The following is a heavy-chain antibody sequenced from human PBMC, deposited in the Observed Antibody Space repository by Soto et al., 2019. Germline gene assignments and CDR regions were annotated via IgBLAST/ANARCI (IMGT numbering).Heavy chain of an antibody. J-gene: IGHJ3*02. V-gene: IGHV3-48*02. Sequence: EVQLVESGGGLVQPGGSLRLSCAAPGFSFSTYSMDWVRQAPGKGLEGVSDVGPGGTTTSYADSVKGRFTISRDNAKSSLHLQMNSQRDENTAVYYCARVGSGYCRDTTCFGTDALEIWGQGTKVTVSS. CDR3: ARVGSGYCRDTTCFGTDALEI. D-gene: IGHD2-2*03. CDR2: VGPGGTTT. CDR1: GFSFSTYS.